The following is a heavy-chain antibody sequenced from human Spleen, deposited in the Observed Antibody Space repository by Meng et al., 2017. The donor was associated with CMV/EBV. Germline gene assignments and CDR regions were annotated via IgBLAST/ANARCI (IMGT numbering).Heavy chain of an antibody. J-gene: IGHJ3*02. CDR3: AKESGLNVLDPSAFDM. Sequence: VSVKVSCKASGYNFTVYYVHWLRQAPGHGPEWMGWINPSSGDTNYAQKFEGRVTITRDTSVTTAYMELTRLTSDDTALYYCAKESGLNVLDPSAFDMWGQGTRVTVSS. CDR1: GYNFTVYY. D-gene: IGHD2-8*01. V-gene: IGHV1-2*02. CDR2: INPSSGDT.